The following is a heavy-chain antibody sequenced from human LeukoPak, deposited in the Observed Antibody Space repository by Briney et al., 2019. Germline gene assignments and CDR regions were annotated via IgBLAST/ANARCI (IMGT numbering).Heavy chain of an antibody. Sequence: PSETLSLTCTVSGCSISSYYWSWIRQPPGKGVEWLGYISYSGSTDYNPSLKSRVTISVDTSKSQSSMKLSSVTAADTAVYYCARDGGSSWDFDYWGQGTLVTVSS. CDR2: ISYSGST. V-gene: IGHV4-59*01. CDR3: ARDGGSSWDFDY. J-gene: IGHJ4*02. CDR1: GCSISSYY. D-gene: IGHD6-13*01.